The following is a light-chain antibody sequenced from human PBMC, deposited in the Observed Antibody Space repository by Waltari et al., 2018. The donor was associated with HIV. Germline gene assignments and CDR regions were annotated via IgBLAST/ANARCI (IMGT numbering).Light chain of an antibody. V-gene: IGLV2-23*02. CDR1: SSDVGSYTL. J-gene: IGLJ2*01. CDR2: EVT. Sequence: QSALTQPASVSGSPGPSITISCTGTSSDVGSYTLVSWYQHHPHKAPQFVIYEVTKRPSGVSKRASGSKSGNTACLTISGLQAEDESDYYCCSYAGSRGVVFGGGTKLTVL. CDR3: CSYAGSRGVV.